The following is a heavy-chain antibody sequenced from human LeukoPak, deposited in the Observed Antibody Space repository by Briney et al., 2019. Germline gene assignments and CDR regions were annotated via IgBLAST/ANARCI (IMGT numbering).Heavy chain of an antibody. CDR2: INLSGGST. CDR1: GYTFTSYH. J-gene: IGHJ4*02. V-gene: IGHV1-46*01. Sequence: ASVKVSCKASGYTFTSYHMHWVRQAPGQGLEWMGLINLSGGSTTYAQRFQGRVTITRDTSASTAYMELSSLRSEDTAVYYCARDSSVSIWSLDFDYWGQGTLVTVSS. CDR3: ARDSSVSIWSLDFDY. D-gene: IGHD3-3*01.